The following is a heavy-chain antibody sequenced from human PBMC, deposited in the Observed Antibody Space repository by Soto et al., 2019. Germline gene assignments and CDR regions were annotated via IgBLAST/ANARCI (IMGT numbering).Heavy chain of an antibody. CDR2: VSWDGGST. V-gene: IGHV3-43D*04. J-gene: IGHJ6*02. CDR1: GFTFADYA. Sequence: GGSLTLSCAASGFTFADYAMHWVRQAPGKGLEWVSLVSWDGGSTYYADSVKGRFTLSRDNSKNSLYLQMNSLRAEDTALYYCAKDIAVASATGGDYNYYDMDVWGQGTTVTVSS. CDR3: AKDIAVASATGGDYNYYDMDV. D-gene: IGHD6-13*01.